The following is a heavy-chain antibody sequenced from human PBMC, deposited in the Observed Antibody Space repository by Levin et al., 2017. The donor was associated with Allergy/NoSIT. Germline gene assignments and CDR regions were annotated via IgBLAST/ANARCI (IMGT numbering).Heavy chain of an antibody. J-gene: IGHJ4*02. CDR2: ISSTVNTI. Sequence: QSGGSLRLSCAASGFTFSSYSMHWVRQAPGKGLEWVAYISSTVNTIYYADSVKGRFTISRDNAKNSLHLQMNSLRDDDTAVYYCARDPAAVQPYSQFDYWGQGALVTVSS. V-gene: IGHV3-48*02. D-gene: IGHD1-1*01. CDR3: ARDPAAVQPYSQFDY. CDR1: GFTFSSYS.